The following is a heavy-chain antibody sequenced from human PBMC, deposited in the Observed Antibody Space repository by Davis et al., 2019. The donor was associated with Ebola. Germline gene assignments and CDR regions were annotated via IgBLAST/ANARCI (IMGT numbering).Heavy chain of an antibody. CDR1: GFTFSVYY. CDR3: ARSTVMDY. D-gene: IGHD4-17*01. Sequence: GGSLRLSCAASGFTFSVYYMSWIRQTPGKGLEWVSSISSSSSYIYYADSVKGRFTISRDNSKNTLYLQMSSLRAEDTAVYYCARSTVMDYWGQGTLVTVSS. CDR2: ISSSSSYI. J-gene: IGHJ4*02. V-gene: IGHV3-11*06.